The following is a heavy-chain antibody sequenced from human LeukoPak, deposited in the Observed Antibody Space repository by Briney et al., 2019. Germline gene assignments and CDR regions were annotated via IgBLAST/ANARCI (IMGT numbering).Heavy chain of an antibody. CDR3: AREAVSGWYQGYFDY. J-gene: IGHJ4*02. V-gene: IGHV3-66*01. Sequence: GGSLRLSCAASGFTVSSNYMSWVRQAPGKGLEWVSVIYSGGSTHYADSVKGRFTISRDNSKNTLYLQMNSLRAEDTAVYYCAREAVSGWYQGYFDYWGQGTLVTVSS. CDR1: GFTVSSNY. CDR2: IYSGGST. D-gene: IGHD6-19*01.